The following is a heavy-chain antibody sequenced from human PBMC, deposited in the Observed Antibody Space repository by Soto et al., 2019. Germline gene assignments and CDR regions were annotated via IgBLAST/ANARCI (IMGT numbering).Heavy chain of an antibody. D-gene: IGHD5-18*01. CDR3: ARGGRIQLWLHRNGIYYFDY. V-gene: IGHV4-31*03. CDR2: IYYSGST. CDR1: GGSISSGGYY. Sequence: PSETLSLTCTVSGGSISSGGYYWSWIRQHPGKGLEWIGYIYYSGSTYYNPSLKSRVTISVDTSKNQFSLKLSSVTAADTAVYYCARGGRIQLWLHRNGIYYFDYWGHGTLVTVSS. J-gene: IGHJ4*01.